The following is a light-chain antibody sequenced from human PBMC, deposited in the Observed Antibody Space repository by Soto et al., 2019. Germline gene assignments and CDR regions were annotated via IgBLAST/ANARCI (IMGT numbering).Light chain of an antibody. CDR3: QQYNNGPTYT. Sequence: EIVMTQSPATLSVSPGERATLSCRASQSISSSLAWYQQKPGQAPRLRIYGASTRATGIPARFSGSGSGTEFTLTISSLQSEDFAVYYCQQYNNGPTYTFGQGTKLEIK. CDR1: QSISSS. CDR2: GAS. J-gene: IGKJ2*01. V-gene: IGKV3-15*01.